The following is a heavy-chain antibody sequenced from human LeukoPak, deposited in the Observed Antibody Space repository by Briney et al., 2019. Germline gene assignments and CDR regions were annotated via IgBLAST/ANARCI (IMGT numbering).Heavy chain of an antibody. V-gene: IGHV4-34*01. CDR3: ARWSYGGFDY. Sequence: SETLSLTCAVYGGSFSGYYWSWVRQPPGKGLEWIGEINHSGSTNYNPSLKRRVTISVDTSKNQFSLKLSSVTAADTAVYYCARWSYGGFDYWGQGTLVTVSS. J-gene: IGHJ4*02. CDR2: INHSGST. CDR1: GGSFSGYY. D-gene: IGHD5-18*01.